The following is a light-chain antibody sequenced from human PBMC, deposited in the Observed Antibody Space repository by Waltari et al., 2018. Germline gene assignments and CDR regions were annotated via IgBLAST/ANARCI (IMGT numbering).Light chain of an antibody. V-gene: IGKV1-5*03. Sequence: DIQMTQSPSTLSPSVGDRVTITCRASQSIAIWLAWDQQKPGKAPNLLIYEASNLGSGGPARFSGSGSGTQFTLTISSLQPDDFATYYCQQYKTYPWTFGQGTKVEIK. J-gene: IGKJ1*01. CDR3: QQYKTYPWT. CDR1: QSIAIW. CDR2: EAS.